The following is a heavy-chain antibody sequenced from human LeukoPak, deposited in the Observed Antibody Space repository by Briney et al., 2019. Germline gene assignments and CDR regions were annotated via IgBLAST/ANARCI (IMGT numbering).Heavy chain of an antibody. D-gene: IGHD5-18*01. V-gene: IGHV4-4*07. CDR2: MYTSGST. CDR3: ARDDTAMVDY. J-gene: IGHJ4*02. Sequence: PSETLSLTCTVSGGSISSYYWTWIRQPAGKGLEWIGRMYTSGSTNYNPSLKSRVTISVDTSKNQFSLKLSSVTAADTAVYYCARDDTAMVDYWGQGTLVTVSS. CDR1: GGSISSYY.